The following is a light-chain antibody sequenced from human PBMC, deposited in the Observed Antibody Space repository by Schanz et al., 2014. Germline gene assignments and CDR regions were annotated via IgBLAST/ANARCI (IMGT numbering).Light chain of an antibody. CDR1: QSISSY. CDR2: AAS. J-gene: IGKJ1*01. CDR3: QQYNYYWG. Sequence: DIQMTQSPSSLSASVGDRVTITCRASQSISSYLNWYQQKPGKAPKLLIYAASGLQSGVPSRFSGSGSGTDFTLTISSLQPEDFATYYCQQYNYYWGFGQGTKVEIK. V-gene: IGKV1-39*01.